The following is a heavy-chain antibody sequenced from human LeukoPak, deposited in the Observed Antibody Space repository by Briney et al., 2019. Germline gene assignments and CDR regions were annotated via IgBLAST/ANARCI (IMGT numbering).Heavy chain of an antibody. J-gene: IGHJ4*02. Sequence: SGTLSFTCAVSGGSISSSNWWSWVRQPPGKGLEWIGEIYHSGSTNYNPSLKSRVTISVDKSKNQFSLKLSSVTAADTAVYYCASKTMIVVGAFDYWGQGTLVTVSS. CDR3: ASKTMIVVGAFDY. V-gene: IGHV4-4*02. CDR2: IYHSGST. D-gene: IGHD3-22*01. CDR1: GGSISSSNW.